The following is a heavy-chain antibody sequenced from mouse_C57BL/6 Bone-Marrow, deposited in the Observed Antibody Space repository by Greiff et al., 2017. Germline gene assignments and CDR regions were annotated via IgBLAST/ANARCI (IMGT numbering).Heavy chain of an antibody. V-gene: IGHV1-50*01. J-gene: IGHJ3*01. CDR2: IDPSASYT. CDR1: GYTFTSYW. Sequence: QVPLQQPGAELVKPGASVKLSCKASGYTFTSYWMQWVKQRPGQGLEWIGEIDPSASYTNYNQKFKGKATLTVDTSSSSAYMQLSSLTSEDSAVYYCAPSWAYWGQGTLVTVSA. CDR3: APSWAY.